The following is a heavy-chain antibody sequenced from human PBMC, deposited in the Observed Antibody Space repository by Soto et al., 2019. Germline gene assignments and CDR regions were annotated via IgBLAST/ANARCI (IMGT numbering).Heavy chain of an antibody. V-gene: IGHV3-30-3*01. J-gene: IGHJ6*02. CDR3: AREEAAAANQGPGSGMDV. Sequence: QVQLVESGGGVVQPGRSLRLSCAASGFTFSSYAMHWVRQAPGKGLEWVAVISYDGSNKYYADSVKGRFTISRDNSKNTLYLQMNSLRAEDTAVYYCAREEAAAANQGPGSGMDVWGQGTTVTVSS. D-gene: IGHD6-13*01. CDR1: GFTFSSYA. CDR2: ISYDGSNK.